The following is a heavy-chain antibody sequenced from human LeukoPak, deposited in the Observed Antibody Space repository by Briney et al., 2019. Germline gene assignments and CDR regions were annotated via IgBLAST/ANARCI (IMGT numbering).Heavy chain of an antibody. Sequence: ASVKVSCKASGGTFSSYAISWVRQAPGQGLEWMGIINPSGGSTSYAQKFQGRVTMTRDTSTSTVYMELSSLRSEDTAVYYCARSYDSSGYYFDYWGQGTLVTVSS. CDR3: ARSYDSSGYYFDY. V-gene: IGHV1-46*01. CDR2: INPSGGST. CDR1: GGTFSSYA. D-gene: IGHD3-22*01. J-gene: IGHJ4*02.